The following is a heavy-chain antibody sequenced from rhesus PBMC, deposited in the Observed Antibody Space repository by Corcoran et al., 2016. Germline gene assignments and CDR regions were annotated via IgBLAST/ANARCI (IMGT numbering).Heavy chain of an antibody. CDR2: VYPVIGEI. CDR1: GYTFTELS. J-gene: IGHJ2*01. V-gene: IGHV1-156*01. CDR3: AMRGDSWYFDL. Sequence: EVQLVQSGAEVKKPGASVKVSCKVSGYTFTELSMHWVRQAPGKGIGWVGLVYPVIGEIIHTEVFQGRVPITEDSSTDPAYMGLSSLKSEDTAAYYCAMRGDSWYFDLWGPGTPITISS. D-gene: IGHD5-42*01.